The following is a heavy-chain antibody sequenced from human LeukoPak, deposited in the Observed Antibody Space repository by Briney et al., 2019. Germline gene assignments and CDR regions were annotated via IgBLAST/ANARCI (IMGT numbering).Heavy chain of an antibody. V-gene: IGHV3-48*03. J-gene: IGHJ4*02. Sequence: PGGSLRLSCVASGFAFSSYEMNWVRQAPGKGLEWVSYISANGDTIYYADSVRGRFTISRDNAKKSLYLQMNSLRVADTAVYHCVSAYGGLLDYWGQGTLVTVSS. D-gene: IGHD3-16*01. CDR3: VSAYGGLLDY. CDR1: GFAFSSYE. CDR2: ISANGDTI.